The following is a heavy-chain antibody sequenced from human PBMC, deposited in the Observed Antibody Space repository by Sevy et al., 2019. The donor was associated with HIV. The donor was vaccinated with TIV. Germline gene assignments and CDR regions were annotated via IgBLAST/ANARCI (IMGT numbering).Heavy chain of an antibody. CDR3: ARMDHRLGYCSSTSCYARFGMNYYYYGMDV. D-gene: IGHD2-2*01. V-gene: IGHV4-59*01. Sequence: GSLRLSCTVSGGSISSYYWSWIRQPPGKGLEWIGYIYYSGSTNYNPSLKSRVTISVDTSKNQFSLKLSSVTAADTAGYYCARMDHRLGYCSSTSCYARFGMNYYYYGMDVWGQGTTVTVSS. CDR1: GGSISSYY. J-gene: IGHJ6*02. CDR2: IYYSGST.